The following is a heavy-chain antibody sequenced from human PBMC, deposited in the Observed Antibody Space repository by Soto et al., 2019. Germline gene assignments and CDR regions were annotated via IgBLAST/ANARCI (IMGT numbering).Heavy chain of an antibody. J-gene: IGHJ6*02. CDR1: GGSFSGYY. D-gene: IGHD6-19*01. V-gene: IGHV4-34*01. CDR3: ARGRSGWRRYYYYYGMDV. Sequence: PSETLSLTCAVYGGSFSGYYWSWIRQPPGKGLEWIGEINHSGSTNYNPSPTSRVTISVDTSKNQLSMKLSPVTVADTAVYYSARGRSGWRRYYYYYGMDVWGQGTTVTVSS. CDR2: INHSGST.